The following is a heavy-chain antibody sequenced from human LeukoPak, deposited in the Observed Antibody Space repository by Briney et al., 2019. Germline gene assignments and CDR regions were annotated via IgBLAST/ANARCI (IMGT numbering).Heavy chain of an antibody. CDR3: ARLMDYYASGTYGRYAMDV. J-gene: IGHJ6*04. V-gene: IGHV1-69*13. Sequence: SVMVSCKASGGTFSSYTISWVRQAPGQGLEWMGGIILIFGTANYAQKFQGRVTITADESTSTAYMELNSLRSEDTAMYYCARLMDYYASGTYGRYAMDVWGKGTTVTVTS. D-gene: IGHD3-10*01. CDR1: GGTFSSYT. CDR2: IILIFGTA.